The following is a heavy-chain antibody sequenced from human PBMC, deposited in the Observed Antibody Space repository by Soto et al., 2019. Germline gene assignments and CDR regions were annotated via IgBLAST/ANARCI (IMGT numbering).Heavy chain of an antibody. Sequence: ASVKVSCKASGYTFSTFPVHWVRQAPGQNLEWMGWINAANGDTGYSQNFQGRVTITRDTTANTAYMELSGLRSEDTAVYYCARKDYYGSGSYHFDYWGQGTLITVSS. CDR2: INAANGDT. J-gene: IGHJ4*02. CDR1: GYTFSTFP. V-gene: IGHV1-3*01. D-gene: IGHD3-10*01. CDR3: ARKDYYGSGSYHFDY.